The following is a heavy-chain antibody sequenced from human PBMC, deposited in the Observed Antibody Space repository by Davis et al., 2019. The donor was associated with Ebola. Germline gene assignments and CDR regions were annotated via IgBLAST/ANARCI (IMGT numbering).Heavy chain of an antibody. CDR3: AKGRHSTYYDFWIAYYDY. V-gene: IGHV3-23*01. D-gene: IGHD3-3*01. CDR1: GFTFSSYA. CDR2: ISGSGGST. J-gene: IGHJ4*02. Sequence: PSETLSLTCAASGFTFSSYAMSWVRQAPGKGLEWVSVISGSGGSTYYADSVKGRFTISRDNSKNTLYLQMSSLRAEDTAVYYCAKGRHSTYYDFWIAYYDYWGRGTLVTVSS.